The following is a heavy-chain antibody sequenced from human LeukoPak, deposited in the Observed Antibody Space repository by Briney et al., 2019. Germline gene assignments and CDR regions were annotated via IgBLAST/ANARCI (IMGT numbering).Heavy chain of an antibody. CDR2: ISSDGNTI. D-gene: IGHD5-12*01. J-gene: IGHJ4*02. V-gene: IGHV3-48*03. Sequence: GGSLRLSCAASGFTFSSYEMNWVRQAPGKGLQWVSYISSDGNTIYYADSVKGRFTISRDNAKNSLYLQMNSLRAEDTAVFYCARDGTYTDYDPDFDIWGQGTLVTVSS. CDR3: ARDGTYTDYDPDFDI. CDR1: GFTFSSYE.